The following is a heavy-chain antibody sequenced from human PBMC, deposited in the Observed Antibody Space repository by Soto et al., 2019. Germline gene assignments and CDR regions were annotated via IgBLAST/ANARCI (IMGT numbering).Heavy chain of an antibody. CDR2: IKQDGSEG. CDR3: AREGRGVYIDY. CDR1: GFTFSSYW. V-gene: IGHV3-7*01. J-gene: IGHJ4*02. Sequence: EVQLVDSGGGLVHPGGSLRLSCVASGFTFSSYWMSWVRQAPGKGLEWVANIKQDGSEGFYVDSVKGRFTISRDNAKNSLYLQMNSLRAEDTAVYYCAREGRGVYIDYWGQGTLVTVSS. D-gene: IGHD3-10*01.